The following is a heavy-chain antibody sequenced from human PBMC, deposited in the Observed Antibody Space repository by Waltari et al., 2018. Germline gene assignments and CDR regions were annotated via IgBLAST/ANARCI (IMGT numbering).Heavy chain of an antibody. J-gene: IGHJ4*02. CDR3: AIGYSGGWYGV. CDR2: INHNGST. V-gene: IGHV4-34*01. CDR1: GGSFSGYY. D-gene: IGHD6-19*01. Sequence: LPLMQCGAGLLQPSEPLSVPCDVYGGSFSGYYWSGIRQPPGKGLEWIGEINHNGSTNYNPSLKSRVTISVDTSKNQFSLKLSSVIAADTAVYYCAIGYSGGWYGVWGQGTLVTVSS.